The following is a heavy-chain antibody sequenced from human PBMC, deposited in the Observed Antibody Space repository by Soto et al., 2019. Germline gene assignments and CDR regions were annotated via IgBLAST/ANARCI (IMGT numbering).Heavy chain of an antibody. CDR3: ARGRYSYGFDS. V-gene: IGHV4-34*01. J-gene: IGHJ4*02. Sequence: SETLSLTCAVYGGSFSGYYWSWIRQPPGKGLEWIGEINHSGSTNYNPSLKSRVTISLDTSKSQFSLRLNSMTAADTAVYFCARGRYSYGFDSWGQGNLVTVSS. CDR2: INHSGST. D-gene: IGHD5-18*01. CDR1: GGSFSGYY.